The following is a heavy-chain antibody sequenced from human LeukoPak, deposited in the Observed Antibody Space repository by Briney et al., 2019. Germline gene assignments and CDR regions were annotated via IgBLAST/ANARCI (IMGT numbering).Heavy chain of an antibody. CDR2: INSSGGST. CDR1: GYTFTSYY. V-gene: IGHV1-46*01. J-gene: IGHJ4*02. D-gene: IGHD6-13*01. Sequence: GASVKVSCKASGYTFTSYYMHWVRQAPGQGLEWMGIINSSGGSTSYAQKFQGRVTMTRDMSTSTVYMELSSLRSEDTAVYYCARGRQQFNTLDYWGQGTLVTVSS. CDR3: ARGRQQFNTLDY.